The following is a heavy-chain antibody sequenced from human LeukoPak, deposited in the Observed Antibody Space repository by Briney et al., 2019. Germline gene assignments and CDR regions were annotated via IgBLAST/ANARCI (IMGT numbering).Heavy chain of an antibody. CDR2: INPNSGGT. J-gene: IGHJ5*02. CDR3: ARDIHYDILTGYALYNWFDP. Sequence: GASVKVSCKASGYTFTGYYMHWVRQAPGQGLDWLGCINPNSGGTNYAQKFQGRVTMTRDTSISTAYMELSRLRSDDTAVYYCARDIHYDILTGYALYNWFDPWGQGTQVTVSS. V-gene: IGHV1-2*02. CDR1: GYTFTGYY. D-gene: IGHD3-9*01.